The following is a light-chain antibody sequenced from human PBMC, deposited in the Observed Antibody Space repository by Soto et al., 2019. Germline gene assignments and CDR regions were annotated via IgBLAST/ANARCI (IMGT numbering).Light chain of an antibody. CDR2: GAS. CDR1: QSVSSN. V-gene: IGKV3-15*01. J-gene: IGKJ5*01. Sequence: ERVMTQSPATLSVSPGERATLSCRASQSVSSNLAWYQQKPGQAPRLLIYGASTRATGIPARFSGSGSGTEFTLTISSLQSEDFAVYYCQQYNNWPRRITFGQGTRLEIK. CDR3: QQYNNWPRRIT.